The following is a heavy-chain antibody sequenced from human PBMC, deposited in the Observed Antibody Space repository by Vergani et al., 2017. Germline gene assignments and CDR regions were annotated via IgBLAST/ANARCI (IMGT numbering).Heavy chain of an antibody. J-gene: IGHJ4*02. CDR3: ARDSRLGMVVAATVFDY. CDR2: RKQDGRDN. V-gene: IGHV3-7*01. CDR1: GFTFSTYW. D-gene: IGHD2-15*01. Sequence: EVQLVESGGGLVQPGGSLRLSCAASGFTFSTYWMSWVRQAPGKGLEWVANRKQDGRDNSYVDSVKGRFTISRENAKNSLYLQMNSLRAEDTAVYYCARDSRLGMVVAATVFDYWGQGTLVTVSS.